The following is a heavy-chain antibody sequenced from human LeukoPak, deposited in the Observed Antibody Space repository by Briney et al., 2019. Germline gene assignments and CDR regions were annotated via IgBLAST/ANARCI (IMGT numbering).Heavy chain of an antibody. CDR2: IYYSGST. Sequence: PSGTLSLTCTVSGGSIGSSSYYWGWIRQPPGKGLEWIGSIYYSGSTYYNPSLKSRVTISVDTSKNQFSLKLSSVTAADTAEYHCASTVEMATHYWGQGTLVTVSS. V-gene: IGHV4-39*01. D-gene: IGHD5-24*01. CDR1: GGSIGSSSYY. J-gene: IGHJ4*02. CDR3: ASTVEMATHY.